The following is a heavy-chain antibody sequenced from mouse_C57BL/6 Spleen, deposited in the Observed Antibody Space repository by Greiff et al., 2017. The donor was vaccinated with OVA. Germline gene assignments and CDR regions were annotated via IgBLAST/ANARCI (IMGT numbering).Heavy chain of an antibody. CDR2: IYPGSGNT. CDR3: ARGDGKRAYYFDY. V-gene: IGHV1-76*01. D-gene: IGHD2-1*01. J-gene: IGHJ2*01. CDR1: GYTFTDYY. Sequence: QVQLQQSGAELVRPGASVKLSCKASGYTFTDYYINWVKQRPGQGLEWIARIYPGSGNTYYNEKFKGKATLTAEKSSSTAYMQLSSLTSEDSAVYFCARGDGKRAYYFDYGGQGTTLTVSS.